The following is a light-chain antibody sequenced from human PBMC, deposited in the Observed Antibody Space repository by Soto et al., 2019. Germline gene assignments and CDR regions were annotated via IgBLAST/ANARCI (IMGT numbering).Light chain of an antibody. Sequence: DIQMTQSPSSLSASVGDTVTITCRASQSISVYLNWYQQKPGKAPKLLIFAASSLQSGVPSRFSGSGSGTDFTLTVSSLQPEDFATYYCQQSYTSRITFGQGTRLEIK. CDR1: QSISVY. V-gene: IGKV1-39*01. CDR3: QQSYTSRIT. CDR2: AAS. J-gene: IGKJ5*01.